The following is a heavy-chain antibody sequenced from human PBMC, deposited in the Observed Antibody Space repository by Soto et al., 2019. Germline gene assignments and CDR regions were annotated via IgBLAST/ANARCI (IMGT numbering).Heavy chain of an antibody. CDR2: ISYDGSYK. CDR3: AKEGSVVATTPDFDY. D-gene: IGHD5-12*01. Sequence: QVQLVESGGGVVQPGRSLRLSCAASGFTFSSYGMHWVRQAPGKGLEWVAVISYDGSYKYHADSMKGRVTISRDNSKNTLYVQMNSLRAEDTAVYYCAKEGSVVATTPDFDYWGQGTLVTVSS. CDR1: GFTFSSYG. J-gene: IGHJ4*02. V-gene: IGHV3-30*18.